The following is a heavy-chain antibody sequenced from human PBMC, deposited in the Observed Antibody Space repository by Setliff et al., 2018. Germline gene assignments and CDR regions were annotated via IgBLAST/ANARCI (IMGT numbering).Heavy chain of an antibody. CDR2: IYYSGIT. Sequence: ASETLSLTCTVSGGSISSSSYYWGWIRQPPGKGLEWIGSIYYSGITYYNPSLKSRVTISVDTSKNQFSLKLSSVTAADTALYYCTVYNTGSSKDHYWGQGTPVTVSS. CDR1: GGSISSSSYY. V-gene: IGHV4-39*07. CDR3: TVYNTGSSKDHY. J-gene: IGHJ4*02. D-gene: IGHD2-8*02.